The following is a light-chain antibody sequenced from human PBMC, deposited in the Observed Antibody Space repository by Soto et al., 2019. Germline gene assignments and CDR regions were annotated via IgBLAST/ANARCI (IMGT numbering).Light chain of an antibody. CDR1: QGIGTS. Sequence: DIQLTQSPSFLSASVGDRVAITCRASQGIGTSLAWYQQKPGKAPKLLIFATSTLQSGVPSRFSGSGAGTDFTLTISNLQPEDFATFYCQQVNSFPVTFGGGTKVDIK. CDR3: QQVNSFPVT. J-gene: IGKJ4*01. CDR2: ATS. V-gene: IGKV1-9*01.